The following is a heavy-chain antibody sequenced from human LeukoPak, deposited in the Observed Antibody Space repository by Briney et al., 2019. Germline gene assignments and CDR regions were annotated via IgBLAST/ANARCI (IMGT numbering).Heavy chain of an antibody. CDR1: GGSFSGYH. Sequence: SETLSLTCAVYGGSFSGYHWTWIRQSPGKGLEWIGDINHSGSTNYNPPLKSRVTISVDTSKIQFSLKLTSVTAADTAVYYCVRDRCGGDCYPNWFDPWGQGTLVTVSS. CDR2: INHSGST. CDR3: VRDRCGGDCYPNWFDP. D-gene: IGHD2-21*02. V-gene: IGHV4-34*01. J-gene: IGHJ5*02.